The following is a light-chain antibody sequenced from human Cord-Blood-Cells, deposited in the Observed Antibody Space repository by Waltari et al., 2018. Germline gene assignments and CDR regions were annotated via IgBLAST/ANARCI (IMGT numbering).Light chain of an antibody. J-gene: IGLJ3*02. CDR1: SGSVSTSYY. CDR2: STN. CDR3: VLYMGSGIWV. V-gene: IGLV8-61*01. Sequence: QTVVTQEPSFSVSPGGTVTLTCGLSSGSVSTSYYPSWYQQTPGPAPRTLIYSTNTRSSGVPDRFSGSILGNKAALTITGAQADDESDYCGVLYMGSGIWVFGGGTKLTVL.